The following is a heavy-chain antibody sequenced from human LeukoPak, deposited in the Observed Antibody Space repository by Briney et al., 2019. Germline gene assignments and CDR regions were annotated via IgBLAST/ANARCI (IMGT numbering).Heavy chain of an antibody. CDR1: GYTFTSYH. Sequence: ASVKVSCKASGYTFTSYHLHWVRQAPGQGLEWMGIINPSGGSPNYAQKFQGRVTMTRDMSTSTVNMELSSLRSEDTAVYYCARYDSSGYYDYWGQGTLVTVSS. CDR3: ARYDSSGYYDY. D-gene: IGHD3-22*01. CDR2: INPSGGSP. V-gene: IGHV1-46*01. J-gene: IGHJ4*02.